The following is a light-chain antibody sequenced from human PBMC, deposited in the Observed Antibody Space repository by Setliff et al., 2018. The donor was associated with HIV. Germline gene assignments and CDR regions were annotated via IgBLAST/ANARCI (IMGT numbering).Light chain of an antibody. Sequence: QSALTQPASVSGSPGQSITISCTGTSNDVGRYDLVSWYQQHPARAPKLIIYQAIRRPSGVSNRFSGSTSGNVASLTISGLQAEDEADYYCCSNTGSNTFVFGTGTKVTVL. CDR2: QAI. V-gene: IGLV2-23*01. CDR1: SNDVGRYDL. CDR3: CSNTGSNTFV. J-gene: IGLJ1*01.